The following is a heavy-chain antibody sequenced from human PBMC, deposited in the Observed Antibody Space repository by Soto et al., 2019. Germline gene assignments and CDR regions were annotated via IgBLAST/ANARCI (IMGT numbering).Heavy chain of an antibody. J-gene: IGHJ4*02. CDR2: IIPILGIA. Sequence: SVKVSCKASGGTFSSYTISWVRQAPGQGLEWMGRIIPILGIANYAQKFQGRVTITADKSTSTAYMELSSLRSEDTAVYYCATIPRGYCSGGSCYSNWGQGTLVTVSS. CDR3: ATIPRGYCSGGSCYSN. V-gene: IGHV1-69*02. CDR1: GGTFSSYT. D-gene: IGHD2-15*01.